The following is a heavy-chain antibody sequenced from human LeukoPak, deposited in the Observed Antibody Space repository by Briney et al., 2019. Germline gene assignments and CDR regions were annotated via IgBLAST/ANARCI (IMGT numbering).Heavy chain of an antibody. V-gene: IGHV4-59*01. J-gene: IGHJ4*02. CDR1: GGSISNYY. CDR2: IYYSGST. CDR3: ARGRYDILTGYYFYFFDY. Sequence: PSETLSLTCTVSGGSISNYYWSWIRQPPGKGLEWIGYIYYSGSTNYNPSLKSRVTISVDTSKNQFSLRLSSVTAADTAGYYCARGRYDILTGYYFYFFDYWGQGTLVTVSS. D-gene: IGHD3-9*01.